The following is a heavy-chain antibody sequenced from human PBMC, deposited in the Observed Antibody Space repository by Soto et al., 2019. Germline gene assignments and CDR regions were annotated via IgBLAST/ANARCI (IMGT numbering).Heavy chain of an antibody. CDR2: INPDGSVV. V-gene: IGHV3-74*01. CDR3: ARDSKGAL. Sequence: GGSLRLSCAASGFTFGSYWMYWARQSPGTGLEWVSRINPDGSVVSYADSVKGRFTISRDNAENSLFLQMSSLSPDDTAVYFCARDSKGALWGQGTLVTVSS. J-gene: IGHJ4*02. D-gene: IGHD3-16*01. CDR1: GFTFGSYW.